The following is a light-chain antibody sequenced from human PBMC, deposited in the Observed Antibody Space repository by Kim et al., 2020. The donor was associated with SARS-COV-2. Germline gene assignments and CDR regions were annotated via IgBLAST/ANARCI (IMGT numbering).Light chain of an antibody. J-gene: IGLJ3*02. V-gene: IGLV4-69*01. Sequence: QPVLTQSPSASASLGASVKLTCTLSSGHSSYAIAWHQQQPEKGPRYLMKLNSDGSLSKGAGIPDRFSGSSSGAERYLTISSLLSVDEADYYSQTCGTLIRVFGGGTKLTVL. CDR2: LNSDGSL. CDR3: QTCGTLIRV. CDR1: SGHSSYA.